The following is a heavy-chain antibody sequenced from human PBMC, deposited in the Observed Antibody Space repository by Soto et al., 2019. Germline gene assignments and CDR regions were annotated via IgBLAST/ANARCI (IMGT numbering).Heavy chain of an antibody. J-gene: IGHJ6*03. V-gene: IGHV4-34*01. CDR1: GGSFSGYY. Sequence: SETLSLTCAVYGGSFSGYYWSWIRQPPGKGLEWIGEINHSGSTNYNPSLKSRVTISVDTSKNQFSLKLSSVTAADTAVYYCARFRLVTYYYYYYMDVWGKGTTVTVSS. CDR3: ARFRLVTYYYYYYMDV. CDR2: INHSGST. D-gene: IGHD6-6*01.